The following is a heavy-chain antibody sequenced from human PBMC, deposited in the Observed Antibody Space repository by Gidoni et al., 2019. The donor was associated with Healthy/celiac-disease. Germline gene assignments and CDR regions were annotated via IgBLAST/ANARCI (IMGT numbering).Heavy chain of an antibody. Sequence: QVQLVQSGAEVKKPGASGKVSCKASGYTFTRYDINWVRQATGQGLEWMGWVNPNSGNTGYAQKFQGRVTMTRNTSISTAYMELSSLRSEDTAVYYCARPRSGYSYGYTNNWFDPWGQGTLVTVSS. CDR2: VNPNSGNT. J-gene: IGHJ5*02. CDR3: ARPRSGYSYGYTNNWFDP. CDR1: GYTFTRYD. V-gene: IGHV1-8*01. D-gene: IGHD5-18*01.